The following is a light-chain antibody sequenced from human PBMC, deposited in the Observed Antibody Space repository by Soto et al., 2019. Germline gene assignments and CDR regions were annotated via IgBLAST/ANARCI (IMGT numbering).Light chain of an antibody. CDR2: GAS. CDR1: QSVSMN. J-gene: IGKJ1*01. V-gene: IGKV3-15*01. CDR3: QEYDNWPPEGT. Sequence: EIVLTQSPGTLSVSPGERASLSCRASQSVSMNLAWYQQKPGQAPRLLIYGASTRATGIPARFSGSGSGTEFTLSINSLQSEDFAVYYCQEYDNWPPEGTFGQGTKVEV.